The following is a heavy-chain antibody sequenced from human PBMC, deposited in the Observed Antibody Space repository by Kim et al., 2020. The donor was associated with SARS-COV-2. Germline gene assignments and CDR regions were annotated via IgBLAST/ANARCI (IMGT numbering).Heavy chain of an antibody. Sequence: SETLSLTCAVSGVSSSDYYWGWVRQPPGKGLEWIGHVYSRGRTNHNPSLKTRATVSSDTSKNQFSLTVGSVTAADTAIYFCAREVRGVGNCVFLDFWG. D-gene: IGHD3-10*01. V-gene: IGHV4-59*01. CDR1: GVSSSDYY. CDR2: VYSRGRT. CDR3: AREVRGVGNCVFLDF. J-gene: IGHJ4*01.